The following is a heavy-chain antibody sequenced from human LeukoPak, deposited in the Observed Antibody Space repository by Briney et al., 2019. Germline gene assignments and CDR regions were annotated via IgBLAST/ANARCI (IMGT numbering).Heavy chain of an antibody. CDR1: GFTFSSYA. Sequence: PGRSLRLSCAASGFTFSSYAMHWVRQAPGKGLEWVAVISYDGSNKYYADSVKGRFTISRDNSKNTLYLQMNSLRAEDTAVYYCAKGAYGDYVLGAFDIWGQGTMVTVSS. V-gene: IGHV3-30*04. CDR2: ISYDGSNK. J-gene: IGHJ3*02. D-gene: IGHD4-17*01. CDR3: AKGAYGDYVLGAFDI.